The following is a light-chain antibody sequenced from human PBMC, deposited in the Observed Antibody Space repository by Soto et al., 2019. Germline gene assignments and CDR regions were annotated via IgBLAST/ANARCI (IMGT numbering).Light chain of an antibody. J-gene: IGKJ4*01. CDR1: QSVRSSY. CDR3: QQYGNSPLT. CDR2: GAS. V-gene: IGKV3-20*01. Sequence: EIVLTQSPGTLSLSPGERATLSCRASQSVRSSYFAWYQQKPGQAPRLLIFGASTRAPGIPDRFSGSGSGTDFTLTISKLEPEDFALFYCQQYGNSPLTFGGGTRWISN.